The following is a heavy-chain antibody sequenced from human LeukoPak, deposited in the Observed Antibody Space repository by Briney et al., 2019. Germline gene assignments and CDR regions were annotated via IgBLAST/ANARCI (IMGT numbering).Heavy chain of an antibody. CDR3: TKEDAVAPPRYAFDV. J-gene: IGHJ3*01. CDR1: GFTFSSYA. CDR2: ISYDGSNK. D-gene: IGHD2-2*01. Sequence: GGSLRLSCAASGFTFSSYAMHWVRQAPGKGLEWVAVISYDGSNKYYADSVKGRFTISRDNSKNTLYLQMNSLRVEDTAAYYCTKEDAVAPPRYAFDVWGQGTMVTVSS. V-gene: IGHV3-30-3*01.